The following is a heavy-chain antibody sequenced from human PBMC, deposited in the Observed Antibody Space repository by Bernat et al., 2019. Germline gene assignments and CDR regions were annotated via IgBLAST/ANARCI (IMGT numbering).Heavy chain of an antibody. D-gene: IGHD4-17*01. CDR1: GGSISSYY. J-gene: IGHJ6*02. Sequence: QVQLQESGPGLVKPSETLSLTCTVSGGSISSYYWSWIRQPPGKGLEWIGYIYYSGSTNYNPSLKSRVTISVDTSKNQFSLKLSSVTAADTAVYYCARDFSPVDYGDYRDRDYYYYGMDVWGQGTTVTVSS. V-gene: IGHV4-59*01. CDR3: ARDFSPVDYGDYRDRDYYYYGMDV. CDR2: IYYSGST.